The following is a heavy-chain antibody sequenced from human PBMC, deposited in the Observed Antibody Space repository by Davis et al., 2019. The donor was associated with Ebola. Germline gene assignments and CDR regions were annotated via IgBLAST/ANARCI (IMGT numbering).Heavy chain of an antibody. J-gene: IGHJ4*02. CDR2: INAGNGNT. D-gene: IGHD3-10*01. V-gene: IGHV1-3*01. CDR3: ARDRGGDYSFDY. CDR1: GYTFSNYA. Sequence: AASVKVSCKASGYTFSNYAMHWVRQAPGQSLEWMGWINAGNGNTKYSQKFQGRVTITRDTSASTAYMELSSLRSEDTSVYYCARDRGGDYSFDYWGQGTLVTVSS.